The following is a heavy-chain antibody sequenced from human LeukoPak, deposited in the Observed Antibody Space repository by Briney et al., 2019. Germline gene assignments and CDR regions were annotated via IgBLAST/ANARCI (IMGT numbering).Heavy chain of an antibody. J-gene: IGHJ3*02. CDR2: IRYDGSNK. Sequence: GGSLRLSCTASGFTFSSYGMHWVRQAPGKGLEWVAFIRYDGSNKYYVDSVKGRFTISRDNSKSTLYLQMNSLRAEDTAVYYCAKDRGDGGYCSTTSCFDAFDIWSQGTMVTVSS. D-gene: IGHD2-2*01. CDR3: AKDRGDGGYCSTTSCFDAFDI. V-gene: IGHV3-30*02. CDR1: GFTFSSYG.